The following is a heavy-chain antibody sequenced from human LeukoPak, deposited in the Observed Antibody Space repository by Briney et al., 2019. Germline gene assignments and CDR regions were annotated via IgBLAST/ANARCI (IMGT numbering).Heavy chain of an antibody. D-gene: IGHD3-10*01. Sequence: GGSLRLSCAASGFTFSIYSMNWVRQAPGKGLEWVSYISSSSSTIHYADSVKGRFTISRDNAKNSLYLQMNSLKAEDTAVYYCARDSSITMIRGVKDYWGQGTLVTVSS. J-gene: IGHJ4*02. CDR3: ARDSSITMIRGVKDY. CDR1: GFTFSIYS. CDR2: ISSSSSTI. V-gene: IGHV3-48*04.